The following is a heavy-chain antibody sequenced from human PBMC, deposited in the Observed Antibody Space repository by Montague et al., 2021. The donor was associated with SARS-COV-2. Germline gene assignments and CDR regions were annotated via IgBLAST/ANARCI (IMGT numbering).Heavy chain of an antibody. CDR3: ARDRLGYGWFDP. D-gene: IGHD2-15*01. Sequence: SETLSLTCTVSGGSIISTTSNWGWIPQPPGKGLEWIGSIYYTANTYYTPSLQTRVTISVDTSKNQFSLRLRSVTAADTAVYYCARDRLGYGWFDPWGQGTLVTVSS. CDR1: GGSIISTTSN. J-gene: IGHJ5*02. CDR2: IYYTANT. V-gene: IGHV4-39*01.